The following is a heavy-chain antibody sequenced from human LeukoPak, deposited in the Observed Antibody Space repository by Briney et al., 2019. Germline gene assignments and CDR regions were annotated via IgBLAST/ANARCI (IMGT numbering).Heavy chain of an antibody. CDR1: GASISSYY. CDR2: IYYSGST. J-gene: IGHJ3*02. CDR3: ARHSRTGVYAFDI. D-gene: IGHD6-13*01. V-gene: IGHV4-59*08. Sequence: PSETLSLTCTVSGASISSYYWSWIRQPPGKGLEWIGYIYYSGSTNYNPSLKSRVTISVDTSKNQFSLKLSSVTAADTAVYYCARHSRTGVYAFDIWGQGTMVTVSS.